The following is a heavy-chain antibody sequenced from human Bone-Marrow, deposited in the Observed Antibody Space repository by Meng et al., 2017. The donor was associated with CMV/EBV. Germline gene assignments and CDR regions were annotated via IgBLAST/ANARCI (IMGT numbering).Heavy chain of an antibody. Sequence: ASAKVSCKASGYTFTRYDINWVRQATGQGLEWMGWMNPNSGNTGYAQKFQGRVTITRNTSISTAYMELSSLRSEDTAVYYCARGGHSKVYYYGMDVWGQGTTVTVSS. V-gene: IGHV1-8*01. CDR3: ARGGHSKVYYYGMDV. D-gene: IGHD4-11*01. CDR2: MNPNSGNT. J-gene: IGHJ6*02. CDR1: GYTFTRYD.